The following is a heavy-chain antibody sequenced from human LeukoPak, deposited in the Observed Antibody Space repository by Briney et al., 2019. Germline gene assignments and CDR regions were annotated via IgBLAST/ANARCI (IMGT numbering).Heavy chain of an antibody. V-gene: IGHV3-49*04. CDR3: TRVVVVLNDAFDI. J-gene: IGHJ3*02. D-gene: IGHD2-15*01. Sequence: GVLRLSCTASGFTFGDYAMSWVRQAPGKGLEWVGFIRSKAYGGTTEYAASVKGRFTISRDDSKSIAYLQMNSPKTEDTAVYYCTRVVVVLNDAFDIWGQGTMVTVSS. CDR1: GFTFGDYA. CDR2: IRSKAYGGTT.